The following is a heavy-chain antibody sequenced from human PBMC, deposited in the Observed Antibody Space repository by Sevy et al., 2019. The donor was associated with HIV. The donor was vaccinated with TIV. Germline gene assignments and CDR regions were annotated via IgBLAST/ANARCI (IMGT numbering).Heavy chain of an antibody. CDR2: ISWNSGSI. Sequence: GGSLRLSCAASGFTFDDYAMHWVRQAPGKDLEWVSGISWNSGSIGYADSVKGRFTISRDNAKNSLYLQMNSLRAEDTALYYCAKGRPLAAARPYFDYWGQGTLVTVSS. D-gene: IGHD6-13*01. CDR3: AKGRPLAAARPYFDY. V-gene: IGHV3-9*01. CDR1: GFTFDDYA. J-gene: IGHJ4*02.